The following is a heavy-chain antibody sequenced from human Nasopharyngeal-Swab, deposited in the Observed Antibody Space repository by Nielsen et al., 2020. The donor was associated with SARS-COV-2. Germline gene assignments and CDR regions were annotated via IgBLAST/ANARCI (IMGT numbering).Heavy chain of an antibody. CDR2: INPSGGST. Sequence: WVRQAPGQGLQWMGIINPSGGSTGYAQKFQGRVTMTRDTSTSTVYMELSSLRSEDTVVYYCARGGYSSSQLAFDYWGQGTLVTVSS. CDR3: ARGGYSSSQLAFDY. J-gene: IGHJ4*02. D-gene: IGHD6-19*01. V-gene: IGHV1-46*01.